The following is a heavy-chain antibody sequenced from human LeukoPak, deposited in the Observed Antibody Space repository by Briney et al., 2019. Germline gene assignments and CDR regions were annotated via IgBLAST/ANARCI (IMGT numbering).Heavy chain of an antibody. D-gene: IGHD6-19*01. V-gene: IGHV3-53*01. CDR1: GFTVSTTY. CDR3: ARGSGGVIDY. Sequence: GGSLRLSCAASGFTVSTTYMNWVRQAPGKGLEWVSIIYSGGATKYADSVKGRFTISRDSSKNTLYLQMNSLRAEDTAVYYCARGSGGVIDYWGQGTLVTVSS. CDR2: IYSGGAT. J-gene: IGHJ4*02.